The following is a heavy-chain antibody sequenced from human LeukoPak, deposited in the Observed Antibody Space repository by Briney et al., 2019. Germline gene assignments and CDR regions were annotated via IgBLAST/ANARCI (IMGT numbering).Heavy chain of an antibody. V-gene: IGHV1-2*02. CDR2: INPNSGGT. J-gene: IGHJ4*02. D-gene: IGHD6-19*01. Sequence: ASVKVSCKASGYTFTGYYMHWVRQAPGQGLEWMGWINPNSGGTNYAQNFQGRVTMTRDMSTTTVYMELSSLRSEDTAMYYCARVDTSGGEFDYWGQGTLVTVSS. CDR1: GYTFTGYY. CDR3: ARVDTSGGEFDY.